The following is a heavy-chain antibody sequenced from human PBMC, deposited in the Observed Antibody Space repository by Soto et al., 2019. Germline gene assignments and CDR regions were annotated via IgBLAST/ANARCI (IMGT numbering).Heavy chain of an antibody. D-gene: IGHD3-9*01. Sequence: EVQLVESGGGLVKPGGSLRLSCAASGFTFSTYTRNWVRQAPGKGLEWGSFISGTTRRFIYYADSVKGRFTISRDNAKISLYLEMNSLRAEDTAVYYCARDGSKNILTGYFFDYWGQGTLVTVSS. J-gene: IGHJ4*02. V-gene: IGHV3-21*02. CDR1: GFTFSTYT. CDR2: ISGTTRRFI. CDR3: ARDGSKNILTGYFFDY.